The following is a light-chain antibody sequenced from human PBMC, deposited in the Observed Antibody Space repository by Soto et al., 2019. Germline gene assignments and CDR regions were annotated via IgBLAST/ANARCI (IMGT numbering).Light chain of an antibody. CDR2: GAS. Sequence: EIVLTQSPGTLSLSPGERATLSCRASQTVSSSYLAWYQQKPGQAPRLLIYGASSSATGIPDRFSGSGSGTDFTLTISRLEPEDFAVYYCQQYDSSLLTFGGGTKVEIK. V-gene: IGKV3-20*01. CDR1: QTVSSSY. J-gene: IGKJ4*01. CDR3: QQYDSSLLT.